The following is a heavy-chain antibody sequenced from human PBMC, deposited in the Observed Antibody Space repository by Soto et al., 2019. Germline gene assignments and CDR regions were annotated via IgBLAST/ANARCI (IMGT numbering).Heavy chain of an antibody. CDR3: ARLQFYDFWSGSDPLDV. CDR2: ISFTGST. CDR1: GASVSGGSYQ. D-gene: IGHD3-3*01. Sequence: SETLSLTCAVSGASVSGGSYQWSWIRQSPGKGLEWIGFISFTGSTNSNPSLKSRVTFSVDASKNHFSLKLTSVTAADTALYFCARLQFYDFWSGSDPLDVWGQGTTVTVSS. V-gene: IGHV4-61*01. J-gene: IGHJ6*02.